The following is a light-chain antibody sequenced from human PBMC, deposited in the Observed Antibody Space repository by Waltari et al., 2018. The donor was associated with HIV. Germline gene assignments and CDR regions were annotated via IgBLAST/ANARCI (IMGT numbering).Light chain of an antibody. CDR1: SSNIGSNY. J-gene: IGLJ3*02. CDR3: AAWDDSLSGWV. Sequence: QSVLTQPPSASGTPGQRVTISCSGSSSNIGSNYVYWYQQLPGTTPKLFISRKNQRPSAVPDRFSGSESGTSASLAIRGLRSEDEADYYCAAWDDSLSGWVFGGGTKLTVL. CDR2: RKN. V-gene: IGLV1-47*01.